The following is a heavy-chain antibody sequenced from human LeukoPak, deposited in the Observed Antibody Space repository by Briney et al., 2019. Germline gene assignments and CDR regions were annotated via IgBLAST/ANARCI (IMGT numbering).Heavy chain of an antibody. J-gene: IGHJ5*02. CDR3: ARLIVLPAAYFDP. CDR2: IYYSGST. CDR1: GGTTSSSGHY. D-gene: IGHD2-2*01. V-gene: IGHV4-39*01. Sequence: SETLSLTCTVSGGTTSSSGHYWAWLRQPPGKGLEWIGSIYYSGSTYYNPSLKSRVTISVDTSKSQFSLKLSSVTAADTAVYYCARLIVLPAAYFDPWGQGTLVTVSS.